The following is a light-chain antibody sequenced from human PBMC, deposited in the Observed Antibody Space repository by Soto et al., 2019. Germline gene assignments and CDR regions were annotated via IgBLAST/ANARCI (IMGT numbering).Light chain of an antibody. CDR3: SSYTLRNTLVL. CDR1: SSDVGGYNF. J-gene: IGLJ3*02. CDR2: EVS. Sequence: QSALTQPASVSGSPGQSITISCTGTSSDVGGYNFVSWYQQHPGKAPRLIIYEVSGRPSGVSYRFSGSKSGNTASLTISGLQAEDEADYYCSSYTLRNTLVLFGGGTKLTVL. V-gene: IGLV2-14*01.